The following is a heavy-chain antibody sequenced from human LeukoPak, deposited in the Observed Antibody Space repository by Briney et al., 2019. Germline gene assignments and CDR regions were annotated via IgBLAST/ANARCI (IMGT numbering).Heavy chain of an antibody. D-gene: IGHD3-10*01. CDR2: ISARGDRT. CDR3: VKEMSGHAYGDY. CDR1: GFSFGTYA. Sequence: AGSLRLSCAASGFSFGTYAMSWVRQATGKGLEWVSAISARGDRTYYADSVKGRFTISRDNSKNTLYVQMNSLRVEDTAAYFCVKEMSGHAYGDYWGQGALVTISS. V-gene: IGHV3-23*01. J-gene: IGHJ4*02.